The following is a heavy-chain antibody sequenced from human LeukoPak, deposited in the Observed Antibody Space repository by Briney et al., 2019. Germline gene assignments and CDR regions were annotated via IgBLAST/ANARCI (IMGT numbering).Heavy chain of an antibody. CDR2: IYYSGST. CDR1: GGSISSSSYY. Sequence: PSETLSLTCTVSGGSISSSSYYWGWIRQPPGKGLEWIGSIYYSGSTNYNPSLKSRVTISVDTSKNQFSLKLSSVTAADTAVYYCASRTVTTRFYYYYYMDVWGKGTTVTVSS. V-gene: IGHV4-39*07. D-gene: IGHD4-17*01. J-gene: IGHJ6*03. CDR3: ASRTVTTRFYYYYYMDV.